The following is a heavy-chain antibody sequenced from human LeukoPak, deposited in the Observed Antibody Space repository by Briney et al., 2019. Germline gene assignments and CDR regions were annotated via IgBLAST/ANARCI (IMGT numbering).Heavy chain of an antibody. D-gene: IGHD3-22*01. CDR3: ARARGYYDSRRYYYYYMDV. Sequence: SETLSLTCAVYGGSFSGYYWSWIRQPPGKGLEGMGEINHSGSTDHNPSLKSRVTISVDTSKNQFSLKLSSVTAADTAVYYCARARGYYDSRRYYYYYMDVWGKGTTVTVSS. J-gene: IGHJ6*03. CDR2: INHSGST. V-gene: IGHV4-34*01. CDR1: GGSFSGYY.